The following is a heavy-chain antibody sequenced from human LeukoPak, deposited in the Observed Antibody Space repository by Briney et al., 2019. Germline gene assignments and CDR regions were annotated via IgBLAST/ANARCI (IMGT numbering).Heavy chain of an antibody. Sequence: GGSLRLSCAASGFTFSNYPLHWVRQAPGKGLEWVTVISHDGGTKYYADSVKGRFTISRDNSKNTLYLQMNSLRAEDTAVYYCAKRASGGSGWYGYFDYWGQGTLVTVSS. CDR2: ISHDGGTK. CDR1: GFTFSNYP. D-gene: IGHD6-19*01. CDR3: AKRASGGSGWYGYFDY. V-gene: IGHV3-30-3*02. J-gene: IGHJ4*02.